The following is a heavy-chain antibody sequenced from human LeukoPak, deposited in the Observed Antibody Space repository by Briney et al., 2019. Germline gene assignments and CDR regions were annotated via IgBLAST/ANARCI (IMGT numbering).Heavy chain of an antibody. CDR3: ARVKKAYCGGDCPPNFDY. CDR2: IIPIFGTA. D-gene: IGHD2-21*02. J-gene: IGHJ4*02. CDR1: GGTFSSYA. Sequence: ASVKVSCKASGGTFSSYAISWVRQAPGQGLEWMGGIIPIFGTANYAQKFQGRVTITADKSTNTAYMELSSLRSEDTAVYYCARVKKAYCGGDCPPNFDYWGQGTLVTVSS. V-gene: IGHV1-69*06.